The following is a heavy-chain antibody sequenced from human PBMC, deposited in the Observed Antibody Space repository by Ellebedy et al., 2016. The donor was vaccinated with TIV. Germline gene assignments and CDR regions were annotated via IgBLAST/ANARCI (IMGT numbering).Heavy chain of an antibody. CDR1: GYTFTKYY. CDR2: INPSGGRT. Sequence: AASVKVSCKASGYTFTKYYIHWVRQAPGQGLEWVGIINPSGGRTTYAQKFQGRVPMTRDTSTSTVYMELSSLRSEDTAVYYCARDLGDSSGYLFDFWGQGTLVTVSS. J-gene: IGHJ4*02. V-gene: IGHV1-46*01. D-gene: IGHD3-22*01. CDR3: ARDLGDSSGYLFDF.